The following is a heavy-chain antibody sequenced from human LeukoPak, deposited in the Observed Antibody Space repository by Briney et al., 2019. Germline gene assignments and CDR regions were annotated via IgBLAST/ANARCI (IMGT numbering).Heavy chain of an antibody. J-gene: IGHJ4*02. V-gene: IGHV5-51*01. CDR1: GFSFTNYW. CDR2: MYPGDSDT. Sequence: GVSLPISSPGSGFSFTNYWISWVRPVPGKGLEWMGIMYPGDSDTRYSPSFQAQATLSADKSISPAYLTWSSLQPSGTPMSYCARRSGGGKHFHYWGQGTLVTVSA. CDR3: ARRSGGGKHFHY. D-gene: IGHD4-23*01.